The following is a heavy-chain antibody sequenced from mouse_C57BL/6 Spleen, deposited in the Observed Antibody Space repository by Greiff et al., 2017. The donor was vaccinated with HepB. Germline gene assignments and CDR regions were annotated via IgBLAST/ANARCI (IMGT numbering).Heavy chain of an antibody. Sequence: QVQLKQPGAELVKPGASVKLSCKASGYTFTSYWMHWVKQRPGRGLEWIGRIDPNSGGTKYNEKFKSKATLTVDKPSSTAYMQLSSLTSEDSAVYYCASVEYYGPSWYFDVWGTGTTVTVSS. CDR2: IDPNSGGT. V-gene: IGHV1-72*01. D-gene: IGHD1-1*01. CDR1: GYTFTSYW. CDR3: ASVEYYGPSWYFDV. J-gene: IGHJ1*03.